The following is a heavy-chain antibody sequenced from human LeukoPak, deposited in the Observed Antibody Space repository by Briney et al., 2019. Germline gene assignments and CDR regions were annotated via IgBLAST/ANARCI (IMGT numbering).Heavy chain of an antibody. V-gene: IGHV4-59*01. CDR2: IYYSGST. D-gene: IGHD2-21*02. J-gene: IGHJ3*02. Sequence: SETLSLTCTVSGGSISSYYWSWIRQPPGKGLEWLGYIYYSGSTNYNPSLKSRVTISVDTSKNQFSLKLSSVTAADTAVYYCASSSIVVVTAGAFDIWGQGTMVTVSS. CDR3: ASSSIVVVTAGAFDI. CDR1: GGSISSYY.